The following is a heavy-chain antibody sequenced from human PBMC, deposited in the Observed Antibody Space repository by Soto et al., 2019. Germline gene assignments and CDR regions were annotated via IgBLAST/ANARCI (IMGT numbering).Heavy chain of an antibody. CDR3: ARETSKNVYTHLGMDG. V-gene: IGHV4-31*03. CDR2: IYYSGST. Sequence: SETLSLTCTVSGGSISSGGYYWSWIRQHPGKGLEWIGYIYYSGSTYYNPSLKSRVTISADTSKTHFSLRLTSVTAADTAVYYCARETSKNVYTHLGMDGSGKGTSVTVSS. J-gene: IGHJ6*03. CDR1: GGSISSGGYY. D-gene: IGHD3-16*01.